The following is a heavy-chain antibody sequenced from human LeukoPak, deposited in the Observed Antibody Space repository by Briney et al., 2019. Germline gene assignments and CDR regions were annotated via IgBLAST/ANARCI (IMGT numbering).Heavy chain of an antibody. J-gene: IGHJ4*02. V-gene: IGHV4-59*01. Sequence: SETLSLTCTVSGGSISSYYWSWIRQPPGKGLEWIGYIYYSGSTNYNPSLKSRVTISVDTSKNQFSLKLSSVTAADTAVYYCARVGAVAGTFDYWGQGTLVTVSS. CDR1: GGSISSYY. CDR2: IYYSGST. D-gene: IGHD6-19*01. CDR3: ARVGAVAGTFDY.